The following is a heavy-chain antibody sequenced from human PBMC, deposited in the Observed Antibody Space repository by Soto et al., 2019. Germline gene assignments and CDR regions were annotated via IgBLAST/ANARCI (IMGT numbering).Heavy chain of an antibody. CDR3: ARVDCSSTSCYNAYYYYGMDV. D-gene: IGHD2-2*02. Sequence: GGSLRLSCAASGFTVSSKYMTWVRQAPGKGLEWVSLIQSGGTTYYADSVKGRFTISRDNAKNTLYLQMNSLRAEDTAVYYCARVDCSSTSCYNAYYYYGMDVWGQGTTVTVSS. CDR1: GFTVSSKY. CDR2: IQSGGTT. V-gene: IGHV3-66*01. J-gene: IGHJ6*02.